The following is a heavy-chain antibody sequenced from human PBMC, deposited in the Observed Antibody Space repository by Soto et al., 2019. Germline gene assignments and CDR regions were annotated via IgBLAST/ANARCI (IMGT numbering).Heavy chain of an antibody. J-gene: IGHJ5*02. CDR2: IIPIFGTA. CDR1: GGTFSSYA. Sequence: QVQLVQSGAEVKKPGSSVKVSCKASGGTFSSYAISWVRQAPGQGLEWMGGIIPIFGTANYAQKFQGRVTITADESTSTAYMELSSLRSEDTAVYYCARDGGLGVAAAGTGWFDPWGQGTLVTVSS. D-gene: IGHD6-13*01. V-gene: IGHV1-69*01. CDR3: ARDGGLGVAAAGTGWFDP.